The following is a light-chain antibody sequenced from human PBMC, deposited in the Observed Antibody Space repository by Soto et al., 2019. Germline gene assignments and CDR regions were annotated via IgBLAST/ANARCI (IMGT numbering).Light chain of an antibody. V-gene: IGKV3-15*01. CDR2: GAS. CDR3: QQYNNWPPYT. CDR1: QSVSSN. J-gene: IGKJ2*01. Sequence: EIVMTQSLATLSVSPGERATLFCRASQSVSSNLAWYQQKPGQAPRLLIYGASTRATGIPARFSGSGSGTEFTLTISSLQSEDFAVYYCQQYNNWPPYTFGQGTKLEIK.